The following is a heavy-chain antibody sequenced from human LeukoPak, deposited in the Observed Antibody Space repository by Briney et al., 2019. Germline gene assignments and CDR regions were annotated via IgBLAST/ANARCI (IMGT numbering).Heavy chain of an antibody. CDR3: ARGGFRLGELSFVPGKFLDF. D-gene: IGHD3-16*02. J-gene: IGHJ4*02. Sequence: ASVKVSCKASGGTFSSYAISWVRQAPGQGLEWMGGIIPIFATSNYAQKFQGRVTITADKSTTTAYMELSTLRSEDTAVYYCARGGFRLGELSFVPGKFLDFWGPGTLVTVSS. V-gene: IGHV1-69*06. CDR2: IIPIFATS. CDR1: GGTFSSYA.